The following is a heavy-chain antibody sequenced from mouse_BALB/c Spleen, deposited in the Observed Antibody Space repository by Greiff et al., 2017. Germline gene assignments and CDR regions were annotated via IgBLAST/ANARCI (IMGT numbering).Heavy chain of an antibody. J-gene: IGHJ4*01. Sequence: VQLEESGAELVIPGASVKMSCKASGYTFTSYWMHWVKQRPGQGLEWIGYINPSTGYTEYNQKFKDKATLTADKSSSTAYMQLSSLTSEDSAVYYCSRGGYGNYVYAMDYWGQGTSVTVSS. CDR2: INPSTGYT. V-gene: IGHV1-4*01. CDR3: SRGGYGNYVYAMDY. D-gene: IGHD2-1*01. CDR1: GYTFTSYW.